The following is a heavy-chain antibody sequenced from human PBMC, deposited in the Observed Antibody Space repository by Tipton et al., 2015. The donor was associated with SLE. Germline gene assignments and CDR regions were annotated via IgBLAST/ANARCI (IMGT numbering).Heavy chain of an antibody. CDR2: IYYSGST. V-gene: IGHV4-59*12. D-gene: IGHD6-13*01. Sequence: LRLSCTVSGGSISSYYWSWIRQPPGKGLEWIGYIYYSGSTNYNPSLKSRVTISVDTSKNQFSLKLSSVTAADTAVYYCARGGSTALYHFDSWGQGTLVTVSS. CDR1: GGSISSYY. J-gene: IGHJ4*02. CDR3: ARGGSTALYHFDS.